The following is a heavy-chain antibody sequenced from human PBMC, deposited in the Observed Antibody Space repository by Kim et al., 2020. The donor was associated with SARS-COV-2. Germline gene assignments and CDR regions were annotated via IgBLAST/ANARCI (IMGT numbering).Heavy chain of an antibody. J-gene: IGHJ4*02. D-gene: IGHD7-27*01. V-gene: IGHV3-30*18. CDR3: TKALPRGQGLGITEFDY. CDR1: GFTFSDYG. CDR2: TSYDGNLQ. Sequence: GGSLRLSCAASGFTFSDYGIHWVRQAPGKGLEWVAATSYDGNLQFYVDSVKGRFTISRDNSMNTLYLHMNSLRTEDTAVYFCTKALPRGQGLGITEFDYWGQGTLVIVSS.